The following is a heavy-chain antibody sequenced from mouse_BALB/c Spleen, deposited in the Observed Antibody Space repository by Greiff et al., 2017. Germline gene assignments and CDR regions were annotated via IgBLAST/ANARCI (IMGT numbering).Heavy chain of an antibody. J-gene: IGHJ3*01. CDR3: ARGDDYYGSSYGFAY. D-gene: IGHD1-1*01. CDR2: IYPGDGDT. Sequence: QVQLQQSGPELVKPGASVKISCKASGYAFSSSWMNWVKQRPGQGLEWIGRIYPGDGDTNYNGKFKGKATLTADKSSSTAYMQLSSLTSVDSAVYFCARGDDYYGSSYGFAYWGQGTLVTVSA. CDR1: GYAFSSSW. V-gene: IGHV1-82*01.